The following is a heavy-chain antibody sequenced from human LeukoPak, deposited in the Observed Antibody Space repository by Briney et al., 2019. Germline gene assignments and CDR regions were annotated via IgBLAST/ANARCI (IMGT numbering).Heavy chain of an antibody. CDR2: IYYSGST. CDR3: ARHFPLNWFDP. Sequence: PSETLSLTCTVSGGSISSSSYYWGWLRQPPGKGLEWIGSIYYSGSTYYNPSLKSRVTISVDTSKNQFSLKLSSVTAADTAVYYCARHFPLNWFDPWGQGTLVTVSS. CDR1: GGSISSSSYY. V-gene: IGHV4-39*01. J-gene: IGHJ5*02.